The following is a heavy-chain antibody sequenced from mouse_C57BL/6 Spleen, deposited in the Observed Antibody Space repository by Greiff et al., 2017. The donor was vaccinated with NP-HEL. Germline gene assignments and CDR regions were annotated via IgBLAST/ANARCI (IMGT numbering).Heavy chain of an antibody. D-gene: IGHD1-1*01. CDR2: ISSGSSTI. V-gene: IGHV5-17*01. CDR3: ARPFYYYGSSYDYFDY. Sequence: EVQRVESGGGLVKPGGSLKLSCAASGFTFSDYGMHWVRQAPEKGLEWVAYISSGSSTIYYADTVKGRFTISSDNAKNTLFLQMTSLRSEDTAMYYCARPFYYYGSSYDYFDYWGQGTTLTVSS. J-gene: IGHJ2*01. CDR1: GFTFSDYG.